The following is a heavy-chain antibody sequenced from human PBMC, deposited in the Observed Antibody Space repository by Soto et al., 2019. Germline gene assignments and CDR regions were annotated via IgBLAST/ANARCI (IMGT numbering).Heavy chain of an antibody. D-gene: IGHD3-10*01. CDR2: IHYSETT. J-gene: IGHJ4*02. CDR1: GVSITSSNYY. CDR3: ARGGYYGSGSYYY. Sequence: PSETLSLTCTVSGVSITSSNYYWAWIRQSPGKGLEWIGSIHYSETTYYNPSLESRVTMSVDTSKNQLSLKLSSVTAADTAVYYCARGGYYGSGSYYYWGQGTLVTVSS. V-gene: IGHV4-39*07.